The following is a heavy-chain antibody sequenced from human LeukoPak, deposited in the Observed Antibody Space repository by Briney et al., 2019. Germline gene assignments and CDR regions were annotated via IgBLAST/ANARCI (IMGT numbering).Heavy chain of an antibody. CDR3: ARDLSDYYGSGSYRPIDAFDI. Sequence: PSETLSLTCAVYGGPFSGYYWSWIRQPPGKGLEWIGEINHSGSPNYTPSLKSRVTISIDTSKNQFSLKLSPVTAVDTAVYYCARDLSDYYGSGSYRPIDAFDIWGQGTMATVSS. V-gene: IGHV4-34*01. CDR1: GGPFSGYY. CDR2: INHSGSP. J-gene: IGHJ3*02. D-gene: IGHD3-10*01.